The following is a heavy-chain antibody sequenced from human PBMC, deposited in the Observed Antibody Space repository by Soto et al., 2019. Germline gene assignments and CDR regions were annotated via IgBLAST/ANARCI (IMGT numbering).Heavy chain of an antibody. CDR2: INSDGSRT. V-gene: IGHV3-74*01. Sequence: EVQLVESGGGLVQPGESLRLSCAASGFTFSSYWMHRVRQAPGKGLVWVSRINSDGSRTSYAGALKGRFTISRDNAKNTLYLQMHSLRAADTAVYYCVRTSLVVAAATREDYWGQGTLVTVSS. J-gene: IGHJ4*02. D-gene: IGHD2-15*01. CDR1: GFTFSSYW. CDR3: VRTSLVVAAATREDY.